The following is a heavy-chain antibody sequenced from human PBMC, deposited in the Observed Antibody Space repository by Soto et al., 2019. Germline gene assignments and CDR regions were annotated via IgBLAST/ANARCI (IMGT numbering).Heavy chain of an antibody. Sequence: WGSLRLSCAASGFIFSDYAMNWVRQGPGKGLEWVSTISVSVGSRYYADSVRGRFTISRDNPQNTLYLQLNSLRSDDTAVYYCAKGGAFTYDLNWLDTWGEGNPVPVSS. CDR1: GFIFSDYA. CDR3: AKGGAFTYDLNWLDT. V-gene: IGHV3-23*01. J-gene: IGHJ5*02. D-gene: IGHD3-3*02. CDR2: ISVSVGSR.